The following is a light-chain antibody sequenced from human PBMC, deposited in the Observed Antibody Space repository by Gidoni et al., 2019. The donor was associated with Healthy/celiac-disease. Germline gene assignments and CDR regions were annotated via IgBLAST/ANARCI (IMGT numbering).Light chain of an antibody. CDR3: QQYGSSPPT. Sequence: EIVLTQSPGTLSLSPGERATLSCRASQSVRSGYLAWYQQKPGQAPRLLIYGASSRATGIPDRFSGSGSGTDFTLTISRLEPEDLAVYYCQQYGSSPPTFGQGTKVEIK. J-gene: IGKJ1*01. CDR1: QSVRSGY. V-gene: IGKV3-20*01. CDR2: GAS.